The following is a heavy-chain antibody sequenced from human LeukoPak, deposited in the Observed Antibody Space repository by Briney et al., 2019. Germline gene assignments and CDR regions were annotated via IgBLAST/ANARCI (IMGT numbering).Heavy chain of an antibody. Sequence: ASVKVSCKDSGYTFTGYYMHWVRQAPGQGLEWMGWINPNSGGTNYAQKFQGWVTMTRDTSISTAYMELSRLRSDDTAVYYCARDGQEEEQLVLDYWGQGTLVTVSS. CDR3: ARDGQEEEQLVLDY. CDR1: GYTFTGYY. J-gene: IGHJ4*02. V-gene: IGHV1-2*04. D-gene: IGHD6-6*01. CDR2: INPNSGGT.